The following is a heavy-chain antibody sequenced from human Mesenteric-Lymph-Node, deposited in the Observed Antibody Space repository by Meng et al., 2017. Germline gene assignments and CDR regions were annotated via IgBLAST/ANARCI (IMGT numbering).Heavy chain of an antibody. CDR3: ARVSSGWDYFDY. V-gene: IGHV4-31*03. Sequence: QVLLQGSGPGRWKPAPTLSLVCPVSGGSVSSGGYYWTWIRQHPGKGLEWFGHIYYSGSTFYNPSLKRRVIISIDTSKNQFSLNLRSVTAADTAVYYCARVSSGWDYFDYWGQGTLVTVSS. CDR1: GGSVSSGGYY. D-gene: IGHD6-19*01. CDR2: IYYSGST. J-gene: IGHJ4*02.